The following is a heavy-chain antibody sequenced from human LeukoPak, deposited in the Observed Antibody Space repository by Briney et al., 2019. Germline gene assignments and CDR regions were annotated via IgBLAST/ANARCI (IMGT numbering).Heavy chain of an antibody. J-gene: IGHJ4*02. CDR3: AGDLNVDTAAFDY. Sequence: GGSLRLSCAASGFTFSSYSMNWVRQAPGKGLEWVSSISSSSSYIYYADSVKGRFTISRDNAKNSLYLQMNSLRAEDTAVYYCAGDLNVDTAAFDYWGQGTLVTVSS. CDR1: GFTFSSYS. V-gene: IGHV3-21*01. D-gene: IGHD5-18*01. CDR2: ISSSSSYI.